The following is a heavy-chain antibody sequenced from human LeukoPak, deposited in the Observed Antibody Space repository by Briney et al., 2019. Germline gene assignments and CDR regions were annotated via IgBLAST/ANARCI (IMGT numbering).Heavy chain of an antibody. D-gene: IGHD1-1*01. CDR3: AKERLTTTAFDY. CDR2: ISGSGGST. CDR1: GFTFSTYA. J-gene: IGHJ4*02. V-gene: IGHV3-23*01. Sequence: PGGSLRLSCAASGFTFSTYAVSWIRQAPGKGLEWVSIISGSGGSTYYADSVKGRFTISRDNSKNTLYLQMNSLRAEDTAVYYCAKERLTTTAFDYWGQGTLVTVSP.